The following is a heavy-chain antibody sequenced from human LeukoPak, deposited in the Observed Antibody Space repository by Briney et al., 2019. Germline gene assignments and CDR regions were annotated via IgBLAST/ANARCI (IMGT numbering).Heavy chain of an antibody. CDR2: IGNSGSPI. CDR3: AQTLVASPGNPGGP. V-gene: IGHV3-48*03. CDR1: GFTFSSYE. D-gene: IGHD6-6*01. J-gene: IGHJ5*02. Sequence: PGGSLRLSCAASGFTFSSYEMNWVRQSPGKGLEWVSYIGNSGSPIYYADTVKGRFTISRDNAKNSLYLQMNSLRAEDTAVYYCAQTLVASPGNPGGPWGQGTLVTVSS.